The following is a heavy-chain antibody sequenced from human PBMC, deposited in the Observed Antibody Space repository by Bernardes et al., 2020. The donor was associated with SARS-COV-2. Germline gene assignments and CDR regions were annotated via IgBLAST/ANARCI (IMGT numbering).Heavy chain of an antibody. J-gene: IGHJ2*01. CDR1: GFTFSKYT. V-gene: IGHV3-64D*06. CDR3: VKVGSSENYWYFDL. D-gene: IGHD6-19*01. CDR2: ISSDGGST. Sequence: GGSLRLSCSASGFTFSKYTMHWVRQAPGKGLEYVSAISSDGGSTYYADSVKGRFTISRDNSMDTLYLQMSSLRGEDTAVYYCVKVGSSENYWYFDLWGQGTTVTVSS.